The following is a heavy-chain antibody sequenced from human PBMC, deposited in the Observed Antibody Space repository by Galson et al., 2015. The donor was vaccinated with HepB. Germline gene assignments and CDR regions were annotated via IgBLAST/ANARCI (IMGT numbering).Heavy chain of an antibody. CDR2: ISSDGGST. D-gene: IGHD3-16*01. CDR3: AKDPESAPLRNWFDP. CDR1: GFTFRSYA. J-gene: IGHJ5*02. Sequence: SLRLSCAASGFTFRSYAMHWVRRAPGKGLEYVSAISSDGGSTYYADSVKGRFTISRDNSKNTLYLQMSSLRAEDTAVYYCAKDPESAPLRNWFDPWGQGTLVTVSS. V-gene: IGHV3-64D*06.